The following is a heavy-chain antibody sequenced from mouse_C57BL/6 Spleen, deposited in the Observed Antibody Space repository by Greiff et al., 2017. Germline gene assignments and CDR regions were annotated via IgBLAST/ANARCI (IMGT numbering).Heavy chain of an antibody. CDR2: INPSSGYT. CDR1: GYTFTSYW. Sequence: VQLKESGAELAKPGASVKLSCKASGYTFTSYWMHWVKQRPGQGLEWIGYINPSSGYTKYNQKFKDKATLTADKSSSTAYMQLSSLTSEDSEVYYCAREGSGDGGGAMDYWGQGTSVTVSS. V-gene: IGHV1-7*01. J-gene: IGHJ4*01. CDR3: AREGSGDGGGAMDY. D-gene: IGHD3-3*01.